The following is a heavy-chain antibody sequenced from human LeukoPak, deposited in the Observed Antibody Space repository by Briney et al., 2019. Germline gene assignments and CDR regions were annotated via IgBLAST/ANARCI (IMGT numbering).Heavy chain of an antibody. CDR1: GGTFSSYA. CDR3: ARVLRITMVRGVYGSFDY. J-gene: IGHJ4*02. CDR2: MSAYNGNT. V-gene: IGHV1-18*01. D-gene: IGHD3-10*01. Sequence: ASVKVSCKASGGTFSSYAISWVRQAPGPGLEWMGWMSAYNGNTNYAQKLQGRVTMTTDTSTSTAYMELRSLRSDDTAVYYCARVLRITMVRGVYGSFDYWGQGTLVTVSS.